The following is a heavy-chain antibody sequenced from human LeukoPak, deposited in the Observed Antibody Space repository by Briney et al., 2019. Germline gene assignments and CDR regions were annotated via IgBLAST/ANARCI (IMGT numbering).Heavy chain of an antibody. CDR2: ISKSGGDT. CDR1: GFTFGDYV. D-gene: IGHD3-22*01. J-gene: IGHJ4*02. CDR3: AKDGSVITMIVVVMAYYFDY. V-gene: IGHV3-23*01. Sequence: GGSLRLSCAASGFTFGDYVMSWVRQAPGKGPEWVSSISKSGGDTSYADSVKGRFTISRDNSKNTLYLQMNSLRAEDTAVYYCAKDGSVITMIVVVMAYYFDYWGQGTLVTVSS.